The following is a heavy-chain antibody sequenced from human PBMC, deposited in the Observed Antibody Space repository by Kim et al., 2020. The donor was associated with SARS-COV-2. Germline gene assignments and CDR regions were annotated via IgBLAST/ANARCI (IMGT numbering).Heavy chain of an antibody. CDR2: INHSGST. D-gene: IGHD6-19*01. V-gene: IGHV4-34*01. CDR1: GGSFSGYY. CDR3: ARGSIAVVGFDP. Sequence: SETLSLTCAVYGGSFSGYYWSWIRQPPGKGLEWIGEINHSGSTNYNPSLKSRVTISVDTSKNQFSLKLSSVTAADTAVYYCARGSIAVVGFDPWGQGTLVTVSS. J-gene: IGHJ5*02.